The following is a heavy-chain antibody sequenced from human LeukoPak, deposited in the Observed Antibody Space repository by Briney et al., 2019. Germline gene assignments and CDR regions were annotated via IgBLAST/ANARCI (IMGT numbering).Heavy chain of an antibody. V-gene: IGHV4-30-2*01. J-gene: IGHJ5*02. Sequence: PSETLSLTCAVSGGSISSGGYSWSWIRQPPGKGLEWIGYIYHSGSTYYNPSLKSRVTISVDRSKNQFSLKLSSVTAADTAVYYCARVGFDGDPYGWFDPWGQGTLVTVSS. CDR1: GGSISSGGYS. CDR2: IYHSGST. D-gene: IGHD4-17*01. CDR3: ARVGFDGDPYGWFDP.